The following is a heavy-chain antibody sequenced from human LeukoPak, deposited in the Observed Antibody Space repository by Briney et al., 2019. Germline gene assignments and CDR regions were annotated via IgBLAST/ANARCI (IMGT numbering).Heavy chain of an antibody. Sequence: SETLSLTCTVSGGSISSYYWSWIRQPPGKGLEWIGYIYYSGSTNYNPSLKSRVTISVDTSKNQFSLKLSSVTAAVTAVYYCARHGKDSSGWYGSEYWGQGTLVTVSS. CDR3: ARHGKDSSGWYGSEY. V-gene: IGHV4-59*08. CDR1: GGSISSYY. CDR2: IYYSGST. J-gene: IGHJ4*02. D-gene: IGHD6-19*01.